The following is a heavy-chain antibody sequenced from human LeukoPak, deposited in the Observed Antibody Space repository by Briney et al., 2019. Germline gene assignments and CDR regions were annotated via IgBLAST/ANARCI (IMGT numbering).Heavy chain of an antibody. Sequence: GGSLRLSCAASGFTFSSYGMHWVRQAPGKGLEWVAFIRYDGSNKYYADSVKGRFTISRDNSKNTLYLQMNSLRAEDTAVYYCARGVYSSSAAYYYYYYMDVWGKGTTVTVSS. CDR1: GFTFSSYG. J-gene: IGHJ6*03. CDR2: IRYDGSNK. D-gene: IGHD6-6*01. CDR3: ARGVYSSSAAYYYYYYMDV. V-gene: IGHV3-30*02.